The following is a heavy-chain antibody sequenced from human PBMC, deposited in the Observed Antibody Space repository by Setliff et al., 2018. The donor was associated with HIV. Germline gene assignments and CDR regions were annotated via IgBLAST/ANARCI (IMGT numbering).Heavy chain of an antibody. CDR3: TEVVPVNPGYFND. Sequence: ASVKVSCKASGYTFTSYAMHWVRQAPGQRLEWMGWINAGNGNTKYSQKFQGRVTINADKSTGSMYMHLSGLRSDDTAVYYCTEVVPVNPGYFNDWGQGTLVTVSS. D-gene: IGHD2-15*01. J-gene: IGHJ1*01. CDR2: INAGNGNT. V-gene: IGHV1-3*01. CDR1: GYTFTSYA.